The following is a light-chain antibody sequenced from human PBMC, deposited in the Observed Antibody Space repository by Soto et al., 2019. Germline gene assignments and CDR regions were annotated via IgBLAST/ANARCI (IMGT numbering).Light chain of an antibody. V-gene: IGLV2-8*01. Sequence: SAVSQPRTGSGSPGQSVTISCTGTSIDIGGYNYVSWYQQHPGKAPKLMIYEVSKRPSGVPDRFSGSKSGNTASLTVSGLQAEDEADYYCSSYAGSNNYVFGSGTTVTV. CDR1: SIDIGGYNY. CDR2: EVS. J-gene: IGLJ1*01. CDR3: SSYAGSNNYV.